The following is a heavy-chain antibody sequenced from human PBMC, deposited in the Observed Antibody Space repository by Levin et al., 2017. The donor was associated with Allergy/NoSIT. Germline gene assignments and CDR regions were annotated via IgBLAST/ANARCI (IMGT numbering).Heavy chain of an antibody. CDR3: ARDVSTGHY. D-gene: IGHD1-1*01. V-gene: IGHV3-11*01. Sequence: MAGGSLRLSCAASGFTFSDYYMAWIRQAPGKGLEWVSTISSGGNIFYYADSVKGRFTISRDNAKNSLYLEMNSLRAEDSAVYYCARDVSTGHYWGQGTLVTVSS. CDR1: GFTFSDYY. J-gene: IGHJ4*02. CDR2: ISSGGNIF.